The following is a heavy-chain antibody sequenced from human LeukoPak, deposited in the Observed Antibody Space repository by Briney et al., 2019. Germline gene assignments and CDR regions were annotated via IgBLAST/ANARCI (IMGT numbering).Heavy chain of an antibody. V-gene: IGHV1-2*06. D-gene: IGHD6-13*01. CDR3: ARDGSSSTSPFDY. J-gene: IGHJ4*02. CDR2: INPNSGGT. Sequence: GASVKVSCKASVYTFTGYYMHWVRQAPGQGLEWRGRINPNSGGTNYAQKFQGRVTMTRDTSTSTAYMELSRLRSDDTAVYYCARDGSSSTSPFDYWGQGTLVTVSS. CDR1: VYTFTGYY.